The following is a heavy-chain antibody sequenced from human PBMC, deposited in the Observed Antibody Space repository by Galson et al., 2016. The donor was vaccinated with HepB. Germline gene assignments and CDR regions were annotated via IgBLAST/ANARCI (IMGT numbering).Heavy chain of an antibody. J-gene: IGHJ4*02. V-gene: IGHV6-1*01. CDR1: GDSVSSNSAG. CDR3: GRGYARGIDY. CDR2: TYYRSKWYN. D-gene: IGHD5-12*01. Sequence: CAISGDSVSSNSAGWNWIRQSPSRGLEWLGRTYYRSKWYNDYPVSVKSRIIINPDTPKNQFSLQLKSVTPEDTAVYYCGRGYARGIDYWGQGILVTVSS.